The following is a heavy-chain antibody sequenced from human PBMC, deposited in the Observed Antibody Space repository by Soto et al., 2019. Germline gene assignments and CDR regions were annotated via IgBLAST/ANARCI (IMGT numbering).Heavy chain of an antibody. V-gene: IGHV3-21*01. CDR1: GFTFTSHT. D-gene: IGHD3-3*01. Sequence: EVQLVESGGGLVKPGGSLRLSCAASGFTFTSHTINWVRQAPGKGLEWVSSVSSSSTYIYYADSVKGRFTISRDNAKNSVYLEMSSLSAEDSAVYYCARGIEWLVGGMDVWGHGTTVTVAS. J-gene: IGHJ6*02. CDR3: ARGIEWLVGGMDV. CDR2: VSSSSTYI.